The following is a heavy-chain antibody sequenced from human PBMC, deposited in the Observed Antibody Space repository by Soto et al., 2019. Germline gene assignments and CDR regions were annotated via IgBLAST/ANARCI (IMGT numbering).Heavy chain of an antibody. CDR3: TKERGPLLWRIDY. V-gene: IGHV4-38-2*02. J-gene: IGHJ4*02. Sequence: XETLSLTCTLAAYSIGSAYYWGWIRQPPGKGLEWIGNVYHSGGTYYNPSLKSRVTISMDTSKNQFSLNLTSVTAAGTAVYYCTKERGPLLWRIDYWGQGTLVTVSS. D-gene: IGHD3-10*01. CDR2: VYHSGGT. CDR1: AYSIGSAYY.